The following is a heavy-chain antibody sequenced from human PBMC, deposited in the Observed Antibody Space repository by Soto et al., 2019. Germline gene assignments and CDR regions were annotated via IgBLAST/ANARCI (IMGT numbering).Heavy chain of an antibody. V-gene: IGHV5-51*01. CDR3: ARLSGYSSGYYYGIDV. CDR2: IHPDDSDS. D-gene: IGHD5-12*01. CDR1: GDSFSNKC. Sequence: EESLKISCKGSGDSFSNKCIGWVRQMPWKGLEWMGIIHPDDSDSRYTPSFQGQVTISADRSISTTYLQWATLKASDTATYYCARLSGYSSGYYYGIDVCGQGTTVTVFS. J-gene: IGHJ6*02.